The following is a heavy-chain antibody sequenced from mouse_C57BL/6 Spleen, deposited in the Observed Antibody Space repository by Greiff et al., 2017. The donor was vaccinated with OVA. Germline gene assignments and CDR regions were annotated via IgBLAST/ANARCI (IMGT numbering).Heavy chain of an antibody. D-gene: IGHD3-2*02. J-gene: IGHJ2*01. CDR1: GYTFTSYW. Sequence: VQLQQSGAELVKPGASVKLSCKASGYTFTSYWMQWVKQRPGQGLEWIGEIDPSDSYTNYNQKFKGKATLTVDTSSSTAYMQLSSLTSEDSAVYYCARRGSSGPLDYWGQGTTLTVSS. CDR2: IDPSDSYT. CDR3: ARRGSSGPLDY. V-gene: IGHV1-50*01.